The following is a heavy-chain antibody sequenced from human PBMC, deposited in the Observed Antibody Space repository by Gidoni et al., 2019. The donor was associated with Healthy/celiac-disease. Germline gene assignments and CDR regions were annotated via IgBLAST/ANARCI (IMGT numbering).Heavy chain of an antibody. V-gene: IGHV1-2*02. D-gene: IGHD2-15*01. J-gene: IGHJ6*02. CDR3: ARGYCSGGSCYYYYYGMDV. CDR2: NPNSGGT. Sequence: NPNSGGTNYAQKFQGRVTMTRDTSISTAYMELSRLRSDDTAVYYCARGYCSGGSCYYYYYGMDVWGQGTTVTVSS.